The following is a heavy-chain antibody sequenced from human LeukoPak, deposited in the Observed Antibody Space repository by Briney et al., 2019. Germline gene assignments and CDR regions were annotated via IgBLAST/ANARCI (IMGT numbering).Heavy chain of an antibody. Sequence: SETLSLTCTVSGGSISSSSYYWGWIRQPPGKGLEWIGSIYYSGSTYYNPSLKSRVTISVDTSKNQFSLKLSSVTATDTAVYYCARTILWFGEFPDAFDIWGQGTMVTVSS. V-gene: IGHV4-39*07. CDR2: IYYSGST. D-gene: IGHD3-10*01. CDR3: ARTILWFGEFPDAFDI. CDR1: GGSISSSSYY. J-gene: IGHJ3*02.